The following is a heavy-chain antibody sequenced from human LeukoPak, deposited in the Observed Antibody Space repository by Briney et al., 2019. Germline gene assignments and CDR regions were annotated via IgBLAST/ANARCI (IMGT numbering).Heavy chain of an antibody. D-gene: IGHD1-7*01. Sequence: PGGSLRLSCAASGFTSSSYWMSWVRQAPGKGLEWVANIKQDGTDKYNADSVKGRFTISRDNAKNSLYLQMNSLRAEDTAVYFCARESLVSGTTRGNYYYYGMDVWGQGSTVTVSS. CDR3: ARESLVSGTTRGNYYYYGMDV. J-gene: IGHJ6*02. CDR2: IKQDGTDK. CDR1: GFTSSSYW. V-gene: IGHV3-7*01.